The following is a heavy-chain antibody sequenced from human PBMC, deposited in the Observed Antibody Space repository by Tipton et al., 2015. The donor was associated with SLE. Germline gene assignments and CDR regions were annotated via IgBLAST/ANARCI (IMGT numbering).Heavy chain of an antibody. V-gene: IGHV3-21*06. Sequence: SLRLSCAASGFTFSSYPMNWVRQAPGKGLEWVAAINDKSSYVWYRESVMGRFVVSRDNSKSLLYLQMNSLRAEDTAVYYCARDLPKEVERRYFDYWGQGTLVTVSS. CDR2: INDKSSYV. D-gene: IGHD1-1*01. CDR1: GFTFSSYP. CDR3: ARDLPKEVERRYFDY. J-gene: IGHJ4*02.